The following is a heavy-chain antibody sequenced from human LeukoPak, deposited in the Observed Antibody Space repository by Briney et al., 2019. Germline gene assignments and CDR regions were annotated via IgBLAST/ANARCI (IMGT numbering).Heavy chain of an antibody. V-gene: IGHV4-39*01. CDR1: GGSISNYY. CDR3: ARQYTGIDY. D-gene: IGHD2-2*02. CDR2: IYYSGST. J-gene: IGHJ4*02. Sequence: PSETLSLTCTVSGGSISNYYWSWLRQPPGKGLEWIGSIYYSGSTYYNPSLKSRVTISVDTSKNQFSLKLSSVTATDTAVFYCARQYTGIDYWGQGSLVTVSS.